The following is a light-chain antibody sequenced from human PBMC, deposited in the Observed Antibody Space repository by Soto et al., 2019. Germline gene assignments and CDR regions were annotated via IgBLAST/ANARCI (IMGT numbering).Light chain of an antibody. CDR1: SSDVGEENY. V-gene: IGLV2-8*01. CDR3: SSFAGSPVV. Sequence: ALTQPPSASGSPGQSVTITCSGTSSDVGEENYVSWYQQHPGKVPKLILYEVSKRPSGVPDRFSGSRSGNTASLTVSGLQAEDEADYYCSSFAGSPVVFGGGTKLTVL. J-gene: IGLJ2*01. CDR2: EVS.